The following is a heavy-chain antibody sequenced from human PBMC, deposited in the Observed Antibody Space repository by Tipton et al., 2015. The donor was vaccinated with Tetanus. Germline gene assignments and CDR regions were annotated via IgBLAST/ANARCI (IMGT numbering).Heavy chain of an antibody. CDR2: IYSGGST. J-gene: IGHJ4*02. V-gene: IGHV3-66*01. D-gene: IGHD4-11*01. Sequence: GSLRLSCAASGFTFTNYVMSWVRQAPGKGLEWVSVIYSGGSTYYADSVQGRFTISRDNSKNTLYLQMNSLRAEDTAVYYCATSYSNYGYDYWGQGTLVTVSS. CDR1: GFTFTNYV. CDR3: ATSYSNYGYDY.